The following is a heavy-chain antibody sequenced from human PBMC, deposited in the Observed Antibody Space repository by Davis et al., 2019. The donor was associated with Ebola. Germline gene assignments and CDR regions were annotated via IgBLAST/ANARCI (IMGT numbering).Heavy chain of an antibody. J-gene: IGHJ6*02. CDR1: GGSISSSSYY. D-gene: IGHD2-15*01. CDR3: ARGEGYCSGGSCYGSYGMDV. CDR2: IYYSGST. V-gene: IGHV4-39*01. Sequence: PSETLSLTCTVSGGSISSSSYYWGWIRQPPGKGLEWIGSIYYSGSTYYNPSLKSRVTISVDTSKNQFSLKLSSVTAADTAVYYCARGEGYCSGGSCYGSYGMDVWGQGTTVTVSS.